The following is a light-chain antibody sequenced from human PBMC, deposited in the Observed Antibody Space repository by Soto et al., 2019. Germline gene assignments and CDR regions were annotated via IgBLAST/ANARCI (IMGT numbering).Light chain of an antibody. J-gene: IGLJ1*01. CDR2: EVT. Sequence: QSALTQPPSASGSPGQSVTISCTGTSSDVGGYNYVSWYQQHPGKVPKLMIYEVTKRPSGVPDRFSGSKSGTSASLAITGLQAEDEADYYCQSYDSSLSAYVFGTGTKVTVL. CDR1: SSDVGGYNY. V-gene: IGLV2-8*01. CDR3: QSYDSSLSAYV.